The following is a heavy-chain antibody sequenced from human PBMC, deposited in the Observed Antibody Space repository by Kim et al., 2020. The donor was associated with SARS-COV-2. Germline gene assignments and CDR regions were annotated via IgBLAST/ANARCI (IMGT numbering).Heavy chain of an antibody. J-gene: IGHJ4*02. Sequence: GGSLRLSCAASGFTFSSFGMHWVRQAPGKGLEWVTVISYDGSQKYYIDSVKGRFTISRDNSKNTLYMQMNSLRAEDTAVYYCAKDLLFYDSGGYYGGFNSWGQGTLVTVSS. CDR3: AKDLLFYDSGGYYGGFNS. D-gene: IGHD3-22*01. CDR1: GFTFSSFG. CDR2: ISYDGSQK. V-gene: IGHV3-30*18.